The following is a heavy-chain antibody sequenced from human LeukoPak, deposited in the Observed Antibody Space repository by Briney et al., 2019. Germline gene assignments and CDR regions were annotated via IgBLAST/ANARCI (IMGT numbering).Heavy chain of an antibody. CDR2: ISSSGSTI. Sequence: GGSLRLSCAASGFTFSDYYMSWIRQAPRKGLEWVSYISSSGSTIYYADSVKGRFTISRDNAKNSLYLQMNSLRAEDTAVYYCARVGVYYYDSSGYSNWFDPWGQGTLVTVSS. CDR3: ARVGVYYYDSSGYSNWFDP. CDR1: GFTFSDYY. V-gene: IGHV3-11*01. J-gene: IGHJ5*02. D-gene: IGHD3-22*01.